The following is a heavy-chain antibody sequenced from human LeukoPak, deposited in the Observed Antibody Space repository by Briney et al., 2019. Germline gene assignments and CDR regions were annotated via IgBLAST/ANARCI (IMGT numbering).Heavy chain of an antibody. CDR3: ARGTTGTTGRGDY. J-gene: IGHJ4*02. Sequence: GVSLRLSCAASGFTFSSYSMNWVRQAPGKGLEWVSSISSSSSYIYYADSVKGRFTISRDNAKNSLYLQMNSLRAEDTAVYYCARGTTGTTGRGDYWGQGTLVTVSS. CDR2: ISSSSSYI. D-gene: IGHD1-1*01. CDR1: GFTFSSYS. V-gene: IGHV3-21*01.